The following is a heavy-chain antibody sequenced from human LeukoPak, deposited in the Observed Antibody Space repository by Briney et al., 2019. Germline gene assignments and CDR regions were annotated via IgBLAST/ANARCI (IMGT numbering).Heavy chain of an antibody. CDR2: IRYDGSNK. CDR3: AKRETVTSPMDV. Sequence: AGGSLRLSCAASGFTFSSYGMHWVRQAPGKGLEWVAFIRYDGSNKYYADSVKGRFTISRDNSKNTLYLQMNSLRAEGTAVYYCAKRETVTSPMDVWGKGTTVTVSS. D-gene: IGHD4-11*01. CDR1: GFTFSSYG. V-gene: IGHV3-30*02. J-gene: IGHJ6*03.